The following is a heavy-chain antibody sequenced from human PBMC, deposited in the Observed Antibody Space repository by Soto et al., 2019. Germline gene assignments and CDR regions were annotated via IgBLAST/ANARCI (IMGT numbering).Heavy chain of an antibody. D-gene: IGHD1-26*01. J-gene: IGHJ4*02. CDR3: AKEIVGAINY. CDR1: GFTFDDYA. V-gene: IGHV3-9*01. CDR2: ISWNSGNI. Sequence: GGSLRLSCAASGFTFDDYAMHWVRQAPGKGLEWVSGISWNSGNIGYADSVKGRFTISRDNASNSLYLQMNSLRPEDTALYYCAKEIVGAINYWGQGTLVTVSS.